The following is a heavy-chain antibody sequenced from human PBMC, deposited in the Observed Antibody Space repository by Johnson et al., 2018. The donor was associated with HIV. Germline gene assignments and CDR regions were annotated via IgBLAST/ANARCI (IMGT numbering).Heavy chain of an antibody. D-gene: IGHD6-13*01. CDR1: GFTLSSYW. J-gene: IGHJ3*02. CDR2: INSDGSST. Sequence: VQLVESGGGLVQPGGSLRLSCAASGFTLSSYWMHWVRQAPGKGLVWVSRINSDGSSTSYADSVKGRFTISRDNPKNTLYLQMNSLRAEDTAVVYCAREEAASTGAFDIWGQGTMVTVSS. CDR3: AREEAASTGAFDI. V-gene: IGHV3-74*01.